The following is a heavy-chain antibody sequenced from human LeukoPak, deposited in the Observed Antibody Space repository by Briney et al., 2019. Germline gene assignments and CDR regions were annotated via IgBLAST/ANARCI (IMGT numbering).Heavy chain of an antibody. Sequence: ASVKVSCKASGYTFNTYSFSWVRQAPGQGLEWMGWISTYNGDTKYAQDYQDRVTMTTDASTSTAYMELRSLRSDGTAVYYCARDLDWVFDFWGQGTLDSVSS. D-gene: IGHD3-9*01. J-gene: IGHJ4*02. CDR3: ARDLDWVFDF. V-gene: IGHV1-18*01. CDR2: ISTYNGDT. CDR1: GYTFNTYS.